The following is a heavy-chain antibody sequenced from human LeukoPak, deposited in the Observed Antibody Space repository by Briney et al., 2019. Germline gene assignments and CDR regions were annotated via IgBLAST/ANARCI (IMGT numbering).Heavy chain of an antibody. J-gene: IGHJ6*02. CDR3: ARDSNYQDV. CDR1: GGSISSSSYY. V-gene: IGHV4-39*07. CDR2: IYYSGST. Sequence: PSETLSLTCTVSGGSISSSSYYWGWIRQPPGKGLEWIGSIYYSGSTYYNPSLKSRVTMSVDTSKNQFSLKLSSVTAADTAVYYCARDSNYQDVWGQGTTVTVSS. D-gene: IGHD4-11*01.